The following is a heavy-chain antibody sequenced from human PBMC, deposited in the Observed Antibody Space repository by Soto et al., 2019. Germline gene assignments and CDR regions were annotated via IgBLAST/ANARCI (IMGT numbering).Heavy chain of an antibody. CDR1: GYTFTSYG. CDR2: ISAYNGNT. CDR3: ARVGDYSSGWYPYFDY. Sequence: QVQLVQSGAEVKKPGASVKVTCKASGYTFTSYGISWVRQAPGQGLEWMGWISAYNGNTNYAQKLQGRVTMTTDTSTSTAYTELRSPRSDDTAVYYCARVGDYSSGWYPYFDYWGQGTLVTVSS. D-gene: IGHD6-19*01. J-gene: IGHJ4*02. V-gene: IGHV1-18*01.